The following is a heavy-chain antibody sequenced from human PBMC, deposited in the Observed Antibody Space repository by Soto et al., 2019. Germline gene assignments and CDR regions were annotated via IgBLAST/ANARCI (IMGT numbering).Heavy chain of an antibody. CDR1: GYTFTGYY. CDR2: INPNSGGT. Sequence: QVQLVQSGAEVKKPGASVKVSCKASGYTFTGYYMHWVRQAPGQGLEWMGWINPNSGGTNYAQKFQGWVTTARDTSISTAYMGLSRLRSDDTAVYYCARATRRYFDWLAEINYYYYGMDVWGQGTTVTVSS. J-gene: IGHJ6*02. CDR3: ARATRRYFDWLAEINYYYYGMDV. V-gene: IGHV1-2*04. D-gene: IGHD3-9*01.